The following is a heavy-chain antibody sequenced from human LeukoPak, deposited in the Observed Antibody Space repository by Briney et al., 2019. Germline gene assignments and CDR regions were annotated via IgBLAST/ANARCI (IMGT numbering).Heavy chain of an antibody. CDR1: GGSISSYY. V-gene: IGHV4-34*01. Sequence: SETLSLTCTVSGGSISSYYCSWIRQPPGKGLEWIGEINHSGSTNYNPSLKSRVTISVDTSKNQFSLKLSSVTAADTAVYYCAREYQASAAAAGTMTDAFDIWGQGTMVTVSS. D-gene: IGHD6-13*01. CDR2: INHSGST. CDR3: AREYQASAAAAGTMTDAFDI. J-gene: IGHJ3*02.